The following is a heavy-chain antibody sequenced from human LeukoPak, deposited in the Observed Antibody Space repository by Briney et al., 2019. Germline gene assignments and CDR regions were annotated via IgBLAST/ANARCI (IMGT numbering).Heavy chain of an antibody. V-gene: IGHV4-59*01. CDR1: GGSISSYY. CDR2: IYYSGST. CDR3: ARENSGWDPFFDY. J-gene: IGHJ4*02. Sequence: PSETLSLTCTVSGGSISSYYWSWIRQPPGKGLEWIGYIYYSGSTNYNPSLKSRVTISVDTSKNQFSLKLSPVTAADTAVYYCARENSGWDPFFDYRGQGTLVTVSS. D-gene: IGHD5-12*01.